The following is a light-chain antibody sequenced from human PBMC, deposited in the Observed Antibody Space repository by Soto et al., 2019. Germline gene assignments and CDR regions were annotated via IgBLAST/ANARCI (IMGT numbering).Light chain of an antibody. V-gene: IGKV1-5*03. Sequence: DIQMTQSPSTLSASVGDRVTITCRASQSISIWLAWYQQKPGKVPKLLISKTSSLESGVPSRFSGSGSGTEFTLTISSLQPDDFATYYCQQYNTFWTFGQGTKVEIK. CDR1: QSISIW. CDR2: KTS. J-gene: IGKJ1*01. CDR3: QQYNTFWT.